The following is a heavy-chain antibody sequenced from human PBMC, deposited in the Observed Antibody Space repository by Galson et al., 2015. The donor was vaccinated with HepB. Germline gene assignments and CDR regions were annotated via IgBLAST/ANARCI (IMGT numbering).Heavy chain of an antibody. CDR3: ATGVGGSYGVYYFDY. CDR2: FDPEDGET. V-gene: IGHV1-24*01. D-gene: IGHD1-26*01. Sequence: SVKVSCKVSGYTLTELSMHWVRQAPGKGLEWMGGFDPEDGETIYAQKLQGRVTMTEDTSTDTAYMELSSLRSEDTAVYYCATGVGGSYGVYYFDYWGQGTLVTVSS. CDR1: GYTLTELS. J-gene: IGHJ4*02.